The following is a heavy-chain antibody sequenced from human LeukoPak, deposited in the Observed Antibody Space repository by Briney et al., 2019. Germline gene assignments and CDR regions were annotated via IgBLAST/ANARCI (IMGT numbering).Heavy chain of an antibody. D-gene: IGHD3-22*01. CDR3: AKDYYDSSGPSLYYYYYGMDV. CDR1: GFTFSSYG. CDR2: ISYDGSNK. J-gene: IGHJ6*02. V-gene: IGHV3-30*18. Sequence: GGSLRLSCAASGFTFSSYGMHWVRQVPGKGLEWVAAISYDGSNKYYADSVKGRFTISRDNSKNTLYLQMNSLRAEDTAVYYCAKDYYDSSGPSLYYYYYGMDVWGQGTTVTVSS.